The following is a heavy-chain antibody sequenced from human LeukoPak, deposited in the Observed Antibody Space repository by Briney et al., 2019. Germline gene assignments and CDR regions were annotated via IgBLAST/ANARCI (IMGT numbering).Heavy chain of an antibody. V-gene: IGHV3-30-3*01. CDR1: GFTFSSYA. CDR3: ARDPLGPYYYDSSGYRSGAFDI. J-gene: IGHJ3*02. Sequence: PGGSLRLSCAASGFTFSSYAMHWVRQAPGKGLEWVAVISYDGSNKYYADSVKGRFTISRDNSKNTLYLQMNSLRAEDTAVYYCARDPLGPYYYDSSGYRSGAFDIWGQGTMVTVSS. CDR2: ISYDGSNK. D-gene: IGHD3-22*01.